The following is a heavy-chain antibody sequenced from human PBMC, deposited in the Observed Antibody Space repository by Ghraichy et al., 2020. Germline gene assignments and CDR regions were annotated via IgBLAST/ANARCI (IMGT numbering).Heavy chain of an antibody. Sequence: GGSLRLSCAASGFTFSSYAMHWVRQAPGKGLEWVAVISYDGSNKYYADSVKGRFTISRDNSKNTLYLQMNSLRAEDTAVYYCARDSSVAGPNYYYYGMDVWGQGTTVTVSS. CDR2: ISYDGSNK. D-gene: IGHD6-19*01. CDR3: ARDSSVAGPNYYYYGMDV. J-gene: IGHJ6*02. CDR1: GFTFSSYA. V-gene: IGHV3-30-3*01.